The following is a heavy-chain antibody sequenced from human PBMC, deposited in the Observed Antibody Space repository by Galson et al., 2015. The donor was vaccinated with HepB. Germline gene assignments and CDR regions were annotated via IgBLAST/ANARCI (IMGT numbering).Heavy chain of an antibody. CDR3: AHTRDTYFDSNGHFDY. CDR1: GFSLSTSGLG. J-gene: IGHJ4*02. D-gene: IGHD5-18*01. CDR2: IYWDDEK. V-gene: IGHV2-5*02. Sequence: PALVKPTQTLTLTCTFSGFSLSTSGLGVGWIRQPPGKALEWLAMIYWDDEKRYSPYLKNRLTITKETSKDQVVLTVTNMDPVDTATYYCAHTRDTYFDSNGHFDYWGQGSLVTVSS.